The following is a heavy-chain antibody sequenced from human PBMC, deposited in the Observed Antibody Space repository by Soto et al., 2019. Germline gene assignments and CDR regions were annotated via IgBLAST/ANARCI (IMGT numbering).Heavy chain of an antibody. CDR2: FDPEDGET. CDR3: ARAPMAYCSGGSCYSGYYFDY. Sequence: GASVKVSCKVSGYTLTELSMHWVRQAPGKGLEWMGGFDPEDGETIYAQKFQGRVTMTEDTSTDTAYMELSSLRSEDTAVYYCARAPMAYCSGGSCYSGYYFDYWGQGTLVTVSS. J-gene: IGHJ4*02. V-gene: IGHV1-24*01. D-gene: IGHD2-15*01. CDR1: GYTLTELS.